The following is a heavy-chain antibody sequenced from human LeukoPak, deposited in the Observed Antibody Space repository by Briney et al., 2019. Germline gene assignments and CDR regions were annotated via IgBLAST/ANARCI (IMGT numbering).Heavy chain of an antibody. CDR2: ISNDGSKK. CDR3: ARGNLRSISFDY. Sequence: GGSLRLSCAVSGFTFNRYAFHWVRQAPGKGLEWVAVISNDGSKKDYADSVKGRFTISRDNSKNTLYLQMNSLRAEDTAVYYCARGNLRSISFDYWGQGTLVTVSS. D-gene: IGHD2-21*01. V-gene: IGHV3-30*04. CDR1: GFTFNRYA. J-gene: IGHJ4*02.